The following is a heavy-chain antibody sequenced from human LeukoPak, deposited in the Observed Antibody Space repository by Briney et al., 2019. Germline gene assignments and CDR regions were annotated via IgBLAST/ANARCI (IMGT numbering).Heavy chain of an antibody. D-gene: IGHD6-19*01. CDR2: IIPIFGTA. CDR3: ARGGYSSGWYILHYYYYYMDV. V-gene: IGHV1-69*05. Sequence: VASVTVSCKASGGTFSIYAISWVRQAPGQGLEWMGGIIPIFGTANYAQKFQGRVTMTRNTSISTAYMELSSLRSEDTAVYYCARGGYSSGWYILHYYYYYMDVWGKGTTVTISS. J-gene: IGHJ6*03. CDR1: GGTFSIYA.